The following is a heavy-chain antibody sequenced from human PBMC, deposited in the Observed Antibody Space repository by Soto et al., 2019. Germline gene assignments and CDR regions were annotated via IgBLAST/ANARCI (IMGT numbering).Heavy chain of an antibody. CDR2: ISNGGSER. CDR1: GFTFSSYS. CDR3: VRGCGRASCPYYFDS. Sequence: PGGSLRLSCAASGFTFSSYSMNWVRQAPGKGLEWVATISNGGSERYYVDSVEGRFTISRDNGQSLLFLQMNSLRAEDTTVYHCVRGCGRASCPYYFDSWGRGTLVTVSS. J-gene: IGHJ4*02. V-gene: IGHV3-7*01. D-gene: IGHD2-2*01.